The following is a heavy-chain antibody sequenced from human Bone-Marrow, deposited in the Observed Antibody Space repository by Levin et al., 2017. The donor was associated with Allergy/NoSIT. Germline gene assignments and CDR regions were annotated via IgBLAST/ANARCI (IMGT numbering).Heavy chain of an antibody. D-gene: IGHD4-17*01. V-gene: IGHV3-30*18. CDR1: GFTFSSYG. J-gene: IGHJ4*02. CDR2: ISYDGSYK. CDR3: AKIPTGTTVTTTDY. Sequence: GESLKISCAASGFTFSSYGMHWVRQAPGKGLEWVAVISYDGSYKYYADSVKGRFTISRDNSKNTLYLQMNSLSAEDTAVYFCAKIPTGTTVTTTDYWGQGTLVTVSS.